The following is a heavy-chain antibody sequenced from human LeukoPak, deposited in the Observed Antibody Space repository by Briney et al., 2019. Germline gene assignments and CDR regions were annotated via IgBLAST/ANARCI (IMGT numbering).Heavy chain of an antibody. CDR2: ISGSGGST. D-gene: IGHD5-18*01. J-gene: IGHJ4*02. V-gene: IGHV3-23*01. CDR3: AKDPLGYSYGYLDY. Sequence: PGGSLRLSCAASGFTFSSYAMSWVRQAPGKGLEWVSAISGSGGSTYYTDSVEGRFIISRDNSKNTLYLQMNSLRAEDTAVYYCAKDPLGYSYGYLDYWGQGTLVTVSS. CDR1: GFTFSSYA.